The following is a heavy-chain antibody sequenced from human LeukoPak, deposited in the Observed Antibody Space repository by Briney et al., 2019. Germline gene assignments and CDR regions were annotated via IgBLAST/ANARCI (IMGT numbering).Heavy chain of an antibody. D-gene: IGHD3-3*01. J-gene: IGHJ6*03. Sequence: KRGESLKISCKGSGYSFTSYWIGWVRQMPGKGLEWMGIIYPGDSDTRYSPSFQGQVTISADKSISTAYLQWSSLKASDTAMYYCARHDKEDSRFWSAQWDYYYMDVWGKGTTVTVSS. CDR2: IYPGDSDT. V-gene: IGHV5-51*01. CDR3: ARHDKEDSRFWSAQWDYYYMDV. CDR1: GYSFTSYW.